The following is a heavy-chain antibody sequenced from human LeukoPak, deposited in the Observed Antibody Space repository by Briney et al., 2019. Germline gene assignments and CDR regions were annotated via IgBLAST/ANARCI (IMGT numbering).Heavy chain of an antibody. D-gene: IGHD2-15*01. Sequence: ASVKVSCKASGYTFTSYYMHWVRQAPGQGLEWMGIINPSGGSASYAQKFQGRVTMTRDTSTSTVYMGLSSLRSEDTAVYYCARVGLDCSGGSCYSRPAFDYWGQGTLVTVSP. V-gene: IGHV1-46*01. CDR2: INPSGGSA. CDR1: GYTFTSYY. CDR3: ARVGLDCSGGSCYSRPAFDY. J-gene: IGHJ4*02.